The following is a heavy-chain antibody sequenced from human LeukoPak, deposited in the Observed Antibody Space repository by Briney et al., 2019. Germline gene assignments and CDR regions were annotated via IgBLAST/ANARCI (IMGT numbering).Heavy chain of an antibody. J-gene: IGHJ4*02. D-gene: IGHD4-23*01. Sequence: ASVKVSCKASGSTFTSYYIHWVRQAPGQGLEWMGIINPGGGSTSYDQNFQGRVTMTSDTSTSTVYMELSSLRSADKAIYYCARGGDNSYFDYWGQGTVVTVSS. V-gene: IGHV1-46*01. CDR2: INPGGGST. CDR3: ARGGDNSYFDY. CDR1: GSTFTSYY.